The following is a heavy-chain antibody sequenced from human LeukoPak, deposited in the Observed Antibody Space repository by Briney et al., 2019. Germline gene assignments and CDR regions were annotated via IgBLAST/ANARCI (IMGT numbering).Heavy chain of an antibody. CDR1: GGSISSYY. J-gene: IGHJ4*02. CDR3: ARVVPAAGDYGDRNPYFDY. Sequence: SETLSLTCTVSGGSISSYYWSWIRQPPGKGLEWIGYIYYSGSTNYNPSLKSRVTISVDTSKNQFSLKLSSVTAADTAVYYCARVVPAAGDYGDRNPYFDYWGQGTLVTVSS. V-gene: IGHV4-59*01. CDR2: IYYSGST. D-gene: IGHD4-17*01.